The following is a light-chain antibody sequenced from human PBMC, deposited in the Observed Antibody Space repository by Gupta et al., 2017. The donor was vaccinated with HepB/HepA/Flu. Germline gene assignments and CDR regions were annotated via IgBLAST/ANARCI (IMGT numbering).Light chain of an antibody. V-gene: IGLV7-46*01. CDR1: TGTVTSIHY. Sequence: QAVVTQELSVTASPGGTVTLTCGSSTGTVTSIHYPYWFQQKPGQAPRTLIYDTSNKHSWTPARFSGSLLGGKAALTLSGAQPDDEADYYCWVHFSDNVVFGGGTKLTVL. CDR3: WVHFSDNVV. CDR2: DTS. J-gene: IGLJ2*01.